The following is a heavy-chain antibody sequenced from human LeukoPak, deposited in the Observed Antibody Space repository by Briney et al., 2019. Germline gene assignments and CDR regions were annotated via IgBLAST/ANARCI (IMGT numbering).Heavy chain of an antibody. J-gene: IGHJ4*02. Sequence: SSETLSLTCAVYGGSFSGYYWSWIRQPPGKGLEWIGEINHSGSTNYNPSLKSRVTISVDTSKNQFSLKLSSVTAADTAVYYCARGRLGSRYCSSTSCYPLDYWGQGTLVTVSS. CDR2: INHSGST. V-gene: IGHV4-34*01. CDR1: GGSFSGYY. D-gene: IGHD2-2*01. CDR3: ARGRLGSRYCSSTSCYPLDY.